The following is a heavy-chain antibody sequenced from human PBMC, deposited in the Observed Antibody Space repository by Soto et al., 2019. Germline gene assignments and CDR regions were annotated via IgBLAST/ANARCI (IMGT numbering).Heavy chain of an antibody. CDR3: AKADAVWFGEFFDY. CDR2: ISGSGGST. J-gene: IGHJ4*02. Sequence: VGSLRLSCAASGFTFSSYAMSWVRQAPGKGLEWVLAISGSGGSTYYADSVKGRFTISRDNSKNTLYLQMNSLRAEDTAVYYCAKADAVWFGEFFDYWGQGTLVTVSS. CDR1: GFTFSSYA. V-gene: IGHV3-23*01. D-gene: IGHD3-10*01.